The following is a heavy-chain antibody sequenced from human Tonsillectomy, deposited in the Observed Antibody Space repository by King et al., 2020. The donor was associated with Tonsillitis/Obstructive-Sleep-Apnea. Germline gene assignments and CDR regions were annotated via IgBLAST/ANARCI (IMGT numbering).Heavy chain of an antibody. J-gene: IGHJ3*02. CDR1: GFIFTEAR. D-gene: IGHD2-2*01. V-gene: IGHV3-15*01. CDR2: DKRKIDNGTA. Sequence: VQLVESGGGLVKSGGSLRLSCAASGFIFTEARMRWVRQAPGKGVEWVGRDKRKIDNGTAESGAPVKGRFTIARDDSKNTRYLQMNSLKTEEQGMYYCTTEIVCSGTSCSGRAFDIWGQGTMVTVSS. CDR3: TTEIVCSGTSCSGRAFDI.